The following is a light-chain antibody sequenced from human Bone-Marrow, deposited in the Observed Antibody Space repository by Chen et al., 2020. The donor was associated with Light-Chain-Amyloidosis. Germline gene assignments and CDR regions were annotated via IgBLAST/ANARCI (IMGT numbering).Light chain of an antibody. J-gene: IGLJ1*01. V-gene: IGLV2-14*01. CDR3: SSYTVTNALV. Sequence: QSALTQPASVSGSPGQSITISCTGPSSDVGGDNHVSWYQQHPDKAPKLMIYEVTNRPSWVPDRCSGSKSDNTASLTISGLETEAGADYCCSSYTVTNALVFGRGTSVTVL. CDR2: EVT. CDR1: SSDVGGDNH.